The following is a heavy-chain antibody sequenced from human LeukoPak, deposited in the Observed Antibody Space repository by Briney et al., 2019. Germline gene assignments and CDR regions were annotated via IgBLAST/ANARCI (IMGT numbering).Heavy chain of an antibody. D-gene: IGHD3-10*01. Sequence: GGSLRLSCAASGFTFSSYAMSWVRKAPGKGLEWVSAISGSGGSTYYADSVKGRFTISRDNSKNTLYLQMNSLRAEDTAVYYCAKGRTTTMVRGVITYWGQGTLVTVSS. CDR2: ISGSGGST. V-gene: IGHV3-23*01. J-gene: IGHJ4*02. CDR1: GFTFSSYA. CDR3: AKGRTTTMVRGVITY.